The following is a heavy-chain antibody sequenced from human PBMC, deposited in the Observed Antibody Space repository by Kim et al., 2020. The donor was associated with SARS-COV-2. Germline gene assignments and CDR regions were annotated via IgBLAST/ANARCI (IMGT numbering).Heavy chain of an antibody. CDR2: IYYSGST. V-gene: IGHV4-59*01. J-gene: IGHJ6*03. CDR1: GGSISSYY. Sequence: SETLSLTCTVSGGSISSYYWSWIRQPPGKGLEWIGYIYYSGSTNYNPSLKSRVTISVDTSKNQFSLKLSSVTAADTAVYYCARDTPGREWAGFYYYYYM. CDR3: ARDTPGREWAGFYYYYYM. D-gene: IGHD3-3*01.